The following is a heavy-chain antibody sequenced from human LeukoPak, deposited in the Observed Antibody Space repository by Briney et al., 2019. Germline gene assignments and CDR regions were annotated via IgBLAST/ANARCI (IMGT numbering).Heavy chain of an antibody. D-gene: IGHD6-6*01. V-gene: IGHV1-2*06. CDR3: ARDLGGSSSGGGYSGNYYYYYMDV. J-gene: IGHJ6*03. CDR1: GYTFTGYF. Sequence: ASVKVSCKASGYTFTGYFMHWVRQAPGQGPEWMGRINPKSGGTNYVQKFQGRVSMTRDTSTSTFFMELRRLTSDDTAVYYCARDLGGSSSGGGYSGNYYYYYMDVWGKGTTVTVSS. CDR2: INPKSGGT.